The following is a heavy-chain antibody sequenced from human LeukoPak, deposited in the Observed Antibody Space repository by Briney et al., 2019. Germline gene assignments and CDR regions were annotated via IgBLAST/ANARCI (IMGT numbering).Heavy chain of an antibody. D-gene: IGHD1-26*01. J-gene: IGHJ4*02. CDR1: GFTFSSYA. V-gene: IGHV3-23*01. CDR2: ISSSVSAT. CDR3: AKGGGSYFFDS. Sequence: GGSLRLSCAASGFTFSSYAMSWVRQAPGKGLEWVSAISSSVSATYYADLVKGRFTISRDNSKNTLYLQMNSLRAEDTAVYYCAKGGGSYFFDSWGQGTLVTVSS.